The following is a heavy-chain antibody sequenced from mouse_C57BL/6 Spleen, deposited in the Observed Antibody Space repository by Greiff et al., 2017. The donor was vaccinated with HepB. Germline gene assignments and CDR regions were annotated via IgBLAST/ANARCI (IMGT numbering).Heavy chain of an antibody. D-gene: IGHD2-5*01. Sequence: EVQLQQSGPELVKPGASVKIPCKASGYTFTDYNMDWVKQSHGKSLEWIGDINPNNGGTIYNQKFKGKATLTVDKSSSTAYMELRSLTSEDTAVYYCARGDYSNYRFAYWGQGTLVTVSA. CDR1: GYTFTDYN. CDR2: INPNNGGT. V-gene: IGHV1-18*01. J-gene: IGHJ3*01. CDR3: ARGDYSNYRFAY.